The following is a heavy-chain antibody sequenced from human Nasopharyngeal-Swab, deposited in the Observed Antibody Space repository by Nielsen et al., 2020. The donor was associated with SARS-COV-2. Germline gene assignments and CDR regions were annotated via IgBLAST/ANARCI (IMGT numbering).Heavy chain of an antibody. Sequence: TLSLTCTVSGGSISSSSYYWGWIRQPPGKGLEWIGSIYYSGRTYYNPSLKSRVTISVDTSKNQFSLKLSSVTAADTAVYYCARDPRGYGGSPPFDYWGQGTLVTVSS. CDR2: IYYSGRT. CDR3: ARDPRGYGGSPPFDY. J-gene: IGHJ4*02. V-gene: IGHV4-39*07. D-gene: IGHD4-23*01. CDR1: GGSISSSSYY.